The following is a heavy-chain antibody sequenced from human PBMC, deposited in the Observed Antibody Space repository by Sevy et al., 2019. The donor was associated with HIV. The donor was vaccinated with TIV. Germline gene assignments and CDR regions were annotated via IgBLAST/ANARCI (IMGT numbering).Heavy chain of an antibody. Sequence: GGSLRLSCAASGFTFSSSAMNWVRQAPEKGLEWLSYISGAGTYTNYVESVKGRFTISRDNSKNSLYLQMNSLRAEDTAVYFCARSRSNYGDYYFDYWGQGILVTVSS. CDR3: ARSRSNYGDYYFDY. D-gene: IGHD4-17*01. V-gene: IGHV3-21*05. CDR1: GFTFSSSA. CDR2: ISGAGTYT. J-gene: IGHJ4*02.